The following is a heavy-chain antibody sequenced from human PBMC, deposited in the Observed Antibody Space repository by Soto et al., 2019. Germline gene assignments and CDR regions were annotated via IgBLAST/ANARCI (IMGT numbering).Heavy chain of an antibody. Sequence: QVQLVESGGGVVQPGRSLRLSCAASGFTFSSYGMHWVRQAPGKGLEWVAVIWYDGSNKYYADSVKGRFTISRDNSKNTLYLQMNSRRAEDTAVYYCARDRTIAAAGGNRFDPWGQGTLVTVSS. D-gene: IGHD6-13*01. J-gene: IGHJ5*02. V-gene: IGHV3-33*01. CDR3: ARDRTIAAAGGNRFDP. CDR1: GFTFSSYG. CDR2: IWYDGSNK.